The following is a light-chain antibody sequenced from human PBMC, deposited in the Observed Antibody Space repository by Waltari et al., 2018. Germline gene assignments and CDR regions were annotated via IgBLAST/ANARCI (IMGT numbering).Light chain of an antibody. CDR1: QSVNNNY. J-gene: IGKJ4*01. CDR2: GAS. CDR3: QQYGSPPLT. Sequence: DIVLTQSPGTLSLFPGERATLSCRASQSVNNNYLAWYLQKPGQAPRLLIYGASSRAIGIPDRFSGSGPGTDFTLTISRLEPEDFAVFYCQQYGSPPLTFGGGTKVEIK. V-gene: IGKV3-20*01.